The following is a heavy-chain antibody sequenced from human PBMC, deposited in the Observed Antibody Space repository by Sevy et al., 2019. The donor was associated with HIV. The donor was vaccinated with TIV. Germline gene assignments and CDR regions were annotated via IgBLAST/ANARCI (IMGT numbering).Heavy chain of an antibody. D-gene: IGHD6-19*01. CDR3: ARMRNIAVAGMDY. V-gene: IGHV3-11*06. J-gene: IGHJ4*02. CDR2: ISSSSSYT. CDR1: GFTFSDYY. Sequence: GGSLRLSCAASGFTFSDYYMSWIRQAPGKGLEWVSYISSSSSYTNYADSVKGRFTISRDNAKNSLYLQINSRRAEDTAVYYCARMRNIAVAGMDYWGQGTLVTVSS.